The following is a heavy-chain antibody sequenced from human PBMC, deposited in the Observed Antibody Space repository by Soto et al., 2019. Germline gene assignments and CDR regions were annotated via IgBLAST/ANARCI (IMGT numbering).Heavy chain of an antibody. D-gene: IGHD6-19*01. V-gene: IGHV1-2*04. CDR1: GYTFTGYY. CDR3: AREWKRQWLVGGGYFDY. J-gene: IGHJ4*02. Sequence: QVQLVQSGAEVKKPGASVKVSCKASGYTFTGYYMHWVRQAPGQGLEWMGWINPNSGGTNYAQKFQGWVTMTRDTSISTAYMELSRLRSDDTAVYYCAREWKRQWLVGGGYFDYWGQGTLVTVSS. CDR2: INPNSGGT.